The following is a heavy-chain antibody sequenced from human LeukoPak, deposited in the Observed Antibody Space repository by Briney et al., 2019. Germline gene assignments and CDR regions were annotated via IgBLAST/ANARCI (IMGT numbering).Heavy chain of an antibody. CDR1: GYTFSTYW. CDR2: IYNGGGT. CDR3: ARDSFYTYALDY. Sequence: GGSLRLSCAASGYTFSTYWMHWVRQGPGKGLVWVSVIYNGGGTYYADSVKGRFTISSDNSRNTLLLLMNSLRAEDTAVYYCARDSFYTYALDYWGQGTLVTVSS. V-gene: IGHV3-53*01. J-gene: IGHJ4*02. D-gene: IGHD5-18*01.